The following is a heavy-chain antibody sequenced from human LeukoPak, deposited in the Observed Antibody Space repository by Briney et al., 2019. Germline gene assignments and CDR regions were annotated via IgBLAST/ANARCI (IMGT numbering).Heavy chain of an antibody. D-gene: IGHD3-22*01. CDR2: IYYSGST. Sequence: SETLSLTCTVSGGSISSYYWSWIRQPPGKGLEWIGYIYYSGSTNYNPSLKSRVTISVDTSKNQFSLKLSSVTAADTAVYYCARDRDYYDSSLDIWGQGTMATVSS. CDR1: GGSISSYY. J-gene: IGHJ3*02. V-gene: IGHV4-59*01. CDR3: ARDRDYYDSSLDI.